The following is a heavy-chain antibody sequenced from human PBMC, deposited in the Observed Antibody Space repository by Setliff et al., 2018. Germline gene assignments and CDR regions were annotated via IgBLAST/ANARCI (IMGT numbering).Heavy chain of an antibody. CDR2: IYSGGTT. V-gene: IGHV4-39*01. D-gene: IGHD1-1*01. J-gene: IGHJ4*03. Sequence: PSETLSLTCTVSGDSMNSGVYYWAWIRQPPGKGLEWIGRIYSGGTTYYNSSLKSRVTISVDTSKSQFSLRLNSVTAADTAVYYCARTGTYRYFDYWGQGTMVTVSS. CDR3: ARTGTYRYFDY. CDR1: GDSMNSGVYY.